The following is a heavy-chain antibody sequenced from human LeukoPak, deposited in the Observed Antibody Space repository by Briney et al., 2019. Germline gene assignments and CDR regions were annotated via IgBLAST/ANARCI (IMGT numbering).Heavy chain of an antibody. CDR2: IYYSGST. CDR1: GGSISSGDYY. CDR3: ARDGRVHTDYYYYMDV. J-gene: IGHJ6*03. V-gene: IGHV4-30-4*01. D-gene: IGHD2-15*01. Sequence: SQTLSLTCTVSGGSISSGDYYWSWIRQPPGKGLEWIGYIYYSGSTYYNPSLKSRVTISVDTSKNQFSLKLSSVTAADTAVYYCARDGRVHTDYYYYMDVWGKGTTVTVSS.